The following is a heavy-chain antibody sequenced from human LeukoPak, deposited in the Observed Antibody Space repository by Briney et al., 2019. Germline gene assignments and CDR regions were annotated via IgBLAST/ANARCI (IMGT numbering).Heavy chain of an antibody. Sequence: PSETLSLNCSVSGGSISSYYWSWLRQPPGKGLEWIGYIYPSGSTNYNPSLESRATISVDTSRNQFSLKLRSVTAAETVVYYSARHGVYASPPKFWGQGTLVTVSS. CDR1: GGSISSYY. V-gene: IGHV4-4*09. CDR2: IYPSGST. CDR3: ARHGVYASPPKF. J-gene: IGHJ4*02. D-gene: IGHD2-8*01.